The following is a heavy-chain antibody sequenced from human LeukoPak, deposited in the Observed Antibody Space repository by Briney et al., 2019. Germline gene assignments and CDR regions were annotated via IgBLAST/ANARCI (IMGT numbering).Heavy chain of an antibody. CDR2: ISGNGGAT. Sequence: GGSLRLSRAASGFTFSSYAMSWVRQAPGKGLEWVSGISGNGGATYYADSVKGRFTISRDNAKNSLYLQMNSLRDEDTAVYYCARRMGGELVAFDIWGQGTMVTVSS. CDR3: ARRMGGELVAFDI. D-gene: IGHD1-7*01. J-gene: IGHJ3*02. CDR1: GFTFSSYA. V-gene: IGHV3-23*01.